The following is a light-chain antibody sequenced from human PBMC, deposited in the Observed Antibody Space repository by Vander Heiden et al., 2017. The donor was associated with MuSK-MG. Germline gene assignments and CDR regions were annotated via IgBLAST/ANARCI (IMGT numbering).Light chain of an antibody. J-gene: IGKJ3*01. CDR2: DAS. Sequence: DIQMTQSPSSLSASVGDRVTITCQASQDISNYLTWYQQNPGKAPKLLIYDASNSETGVPSRFSGSASATDFTFTISILHPEDLATYYCQREDDLPFTFGHGTKVDIK. CDR1: QDISNY. V-gene: IGKV1-33*01. CDR3: QREDDLPFT.